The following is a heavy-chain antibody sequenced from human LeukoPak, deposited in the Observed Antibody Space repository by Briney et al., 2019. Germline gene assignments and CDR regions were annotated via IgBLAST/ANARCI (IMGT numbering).Heavy chain of an antibody. CDR2: IYYSGST. J-gene: IGHJ6*03. CDR3: ARGTRSSTFHMDV. V-gene: IGHV4-31*03. D-gene: IGHD2-2*01. CDR1: GGSISSGGYY. Sequence: SETLSLTCTVSGGSISSGGYYWSWIRQHPGKGLEWIGYIYYSGSTYYNPSLKSRVTISVDTSKNQFSLKLSSVTAADTAVYYCARGTRSSTFHMDVWGKGTTVTVSS.